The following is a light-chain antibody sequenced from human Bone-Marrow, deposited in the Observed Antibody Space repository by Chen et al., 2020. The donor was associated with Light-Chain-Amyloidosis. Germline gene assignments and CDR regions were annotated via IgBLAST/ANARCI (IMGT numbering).Light chain of an antibody. CDR1: SSDVGSYNL. J-gene: IGLJ1*01. CDR2: EVS. Sequence: SALTQPSSVSGSPGQSTTISCTGTSSDVGSYNLVSWYQQHPGKAPKLMIYEVSKRPSGVSNRCSGSKSGNTASLTISGLQAEDEADYYCCSYAGSSTPYVFGTGTKVTVL. CDR3: CSYAGSSTPYV. V-gene: IGLV2-23*02.